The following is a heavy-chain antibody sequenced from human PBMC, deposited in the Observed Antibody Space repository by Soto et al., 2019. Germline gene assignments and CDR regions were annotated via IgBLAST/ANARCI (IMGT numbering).Heavy chain of an antibody. J-gene: IGHJ5*02. V-gene: IGHV4-31*03. CDR2: IYFSGTT. D-gene: IGHD3-22*01. CDR3: ARRDGSGFSYWLDT. Sequence: PSETLSLTCTVSGGSISSGDYYWSWIRQHPGKGLEWIGTIYFSGTTYYNPSLKSRVTISVDTSKSQFSLKLSSVTAADTAVYYCARRDGSGFSYWLDTWGQGTLVTVSS. CDR1: GGSISSGDYY.